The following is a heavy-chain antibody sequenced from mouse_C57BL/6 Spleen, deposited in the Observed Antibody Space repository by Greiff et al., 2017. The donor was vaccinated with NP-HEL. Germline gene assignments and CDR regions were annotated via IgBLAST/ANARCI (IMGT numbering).Heavy chain of an antibody. CDR3: ARGITTVVATDAMDY. CDR2: ISSGSSTI. Sequence: EVQVVESGGGLVKPGGSLKLSCAASGFTFSDYGMHWVRQAPEKGLEWVAYISSGSSTIYYADTVKGRFTISRDNAKNTLFLQMTSLRSEDTAMYYCARGITTVVATDAMDYWGQGTSVTVSS. J-gene: IGHJ4*01. CDR1: GFTFSDYG. V-gene: IGHV5-17*01. D-gene: IGHD1-1*01.